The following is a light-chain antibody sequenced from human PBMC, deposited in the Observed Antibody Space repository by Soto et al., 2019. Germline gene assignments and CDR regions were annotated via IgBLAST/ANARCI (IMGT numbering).Light chain of an antibody. V-gene: IGLV1-40*01. Sequence: QSALTQPPSVSGAPGQRVTISCTGSGTGYDVHWYQQVPGTAPKLLIYENSNRPSGVPDRFSGSKSGTSASLAITGLQAEDEADYYCQSYDSSLSAFYVFGTGTKLTVL. CDR1: GTGYD. J-gene: IGLJ1*01. CDR2: ENS. CDR3: QSYDSSLSAFYV.